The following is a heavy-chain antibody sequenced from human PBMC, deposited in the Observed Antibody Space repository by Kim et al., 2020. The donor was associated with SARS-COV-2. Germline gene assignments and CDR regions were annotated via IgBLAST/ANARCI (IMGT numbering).Heavy chain of an antibody. V-gene: IGHV4-4*02. CDR2: IYHSGST. D-gene: IGHD3-10*01. Sequence: SETLSLTCAVSGGSISSSNWWSWVRQPPGKGLEWIGEIYHSGSTNYNPSLKSRVTISVDKSKNQFSLKLSSVTAADTAVYYCARYLRGITMVRGVINFWFDPWGQGTLVTVSS. CDR1: GGSISSSNW. CDR3: ARYLRGITMVRGVINFWFDP. J-gene: IGHJ5*02.